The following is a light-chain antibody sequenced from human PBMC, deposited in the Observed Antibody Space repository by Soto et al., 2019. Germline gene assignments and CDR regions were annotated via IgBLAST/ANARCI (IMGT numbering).Light chain of an antibody. J-gene: IGKJ1*01. Sequence: EIVMTQSPATLSVSTGERATLSCRASQSVSSNLAWYQQKPGQAPRLLIYGASTRATGIPARFSGSGSGTEFTLTISSLQSEDFAVYHCQQYNNWPAITFGQGTKVDIK. CDR2: GAS. CDR3: QQYNNWPAIT. V-gene: IGKV3D-15*01. CDR1: QSVSSN.